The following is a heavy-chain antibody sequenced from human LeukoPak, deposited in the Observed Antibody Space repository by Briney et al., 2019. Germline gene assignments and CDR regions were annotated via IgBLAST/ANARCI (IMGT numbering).Heavy chain of an antibody. J-gene: IGHJ6*03. V-gene: IGHV4-4*09. CDR2: IYSTGTT. Sequence: SETLSLTCTVSGGSNSGYFWSWIRQPPGKGPEWIGYIYSTGTTNYSPSLSSRVTISVDTSKNQLSLNLRFVTATDTAVYHCARHNPPPTGFCSGTSCFMSGSQYFYMDVWGKGTSVTVS. D-gene: IGHD2-2*01. CDR3: ARHNPPPTGFCSGTSCFMSGSQYFYMDV. CDR1: GGSNSGYF.